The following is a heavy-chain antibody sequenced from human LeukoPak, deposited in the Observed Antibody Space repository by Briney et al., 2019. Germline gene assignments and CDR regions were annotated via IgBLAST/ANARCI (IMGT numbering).Heavy chain of an antibody. Sequence: PGGSLRLSCAASGFTFSSYSMNWVRQAPGKGLEWVSVIYSGGSTYYADSVKGRFTISRDNSKNTLYLQMNSLRAEDTAVYYCARGPVVPAATYYYYYGMDVWGQGTTVTVSS. V-gene: IGHV3-66*01. CDR1: GFTFSSYS. D-gene: IGHD2-2*01. CDR2: IYSGGST. J-gene: IGHJ6*02. CDR3: ARGPVVPAATYYYYYGMDV.